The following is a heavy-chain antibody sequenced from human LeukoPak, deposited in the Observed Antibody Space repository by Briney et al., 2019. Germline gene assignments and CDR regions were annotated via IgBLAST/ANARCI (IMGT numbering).Heavy chain of an antibody. V-gene: IGHV4-34*01. D-gene: IGHD1-14*01. CDR2: INHRGST. CDR3: ARSSVEPRQDY. J-gene: IGHJ4*02. CDR1: ARSFTAYY. Sequence: RSQSLSPVWPLYARSFTAYYWGSVRHPPGDWLEWTGLINHRGSTNYHASLKSRVTISVDTSKTQFSLKLSSVTAADTAVYYCARSSVEPRQDYWGQGTLVTVSP.